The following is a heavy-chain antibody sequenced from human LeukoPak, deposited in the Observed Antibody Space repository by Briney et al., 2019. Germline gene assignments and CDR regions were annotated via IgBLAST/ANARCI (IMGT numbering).Heavy chain of an antibody. J-gene: IGHJ4*02. D-gene: IGHD5-24*01. CDR1: GFSFSDYW. V-gene: IGHV3-7*01. CDR2: VKPDGSEK. CDR3: ANLWEMGY. Sequence: PGGFLSLSCAASGFSFSDYWMSWVRQAPGKGLEWVANVKPDGSEKYYVDSVKGRFTISRDNARNSLYLQMDSLRAEDTAVYYCANLWEMGYWGQGTLVTVSS.